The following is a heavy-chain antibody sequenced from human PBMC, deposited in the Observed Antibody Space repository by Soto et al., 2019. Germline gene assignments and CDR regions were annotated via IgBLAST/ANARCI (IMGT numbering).Heavy chain of an antibody. CDR2: FDPEDGET. J-gene: IGHJ3*02. CDR1: GYTLTELS. Sequence: ASVKVSCEVSGYTLTELSMHCVRQAPGKGLEWMGGFDPEDGETIYAQKFQGRVTMTEDTSTDTAYMELSSLRSEDTAVYYCATPGIAVALGAFDIWGQGTMVTVSS. D-gene: IGHD6-19*01. CDR3: ATPGIAVALGAFDI. V-gene: IGHV1-24*01.